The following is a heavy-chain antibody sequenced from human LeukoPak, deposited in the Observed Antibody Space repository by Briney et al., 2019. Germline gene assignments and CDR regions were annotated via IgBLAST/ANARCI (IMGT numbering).Heavy chain of an antibody. J-gene: IGHJ4*02. D-gene: IGHD5-18*01. V-gene: IGHV1-2*02. CDR1: GYTFTGYY. CDR3: ARGRGEGYTYGRYYFDY. CDR2: ISPNSGGT. Sequence: ASVKVSCKASGYTFTGYYMHWVRQAPGQGFEWMGWISPNSGGTDYAQKFQGRVTMTRDTSISTAYMELSRLRSDDTAVYYCARGRGEGYTYGRYYFDYWGQGTLVTVSP.